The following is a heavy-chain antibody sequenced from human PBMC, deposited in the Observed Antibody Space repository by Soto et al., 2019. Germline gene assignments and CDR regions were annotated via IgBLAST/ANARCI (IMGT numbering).Heavy chain of an antibody. Sequence: GGSLRLSCAASGFTFSSYAMHWVRQAPGKGLEWVAVISYDGSNKYYADSVKGRFTISRDNSKNTLYLQMNSLRVEDTAVYYCARDEVVTAILDYWGQGALVTVSS. CDR1: GFTFSSYA. D-gene: IGHD2-21*02. CDR2: ISYDGSNK. CDR3: ARDEVVTAILDY. J-gene: IGHJ4*02. V-gene: IGHV3-30-3*01.